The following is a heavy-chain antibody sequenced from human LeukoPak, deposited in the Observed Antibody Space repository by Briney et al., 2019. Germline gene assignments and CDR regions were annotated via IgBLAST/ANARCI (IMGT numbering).Heavy chain of an antibody. J-gene: IGHJ4*02. CDR1: GYTFTSYA. V-gene: IGHV1-3*02. CDR3: ARALDSSGWSPPFDY. CDR2: SNAGNGNT. Sequence: ASVNVSCKASGYTFTSYAMHWVRQAPGQRLEWMGLSNAGNGNTKYSQEFQGRVTITRDTSASTAYMELSSLRSEDMAGYYCARALDSSGWSPPFDYWGQGTLVTVSS. D-gene: IGHD6-19*01.